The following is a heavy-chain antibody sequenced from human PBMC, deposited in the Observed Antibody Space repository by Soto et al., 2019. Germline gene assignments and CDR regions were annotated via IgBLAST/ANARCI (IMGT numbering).Heavy chain of an antibody. D-gene: IGHD3-9*01. CDR1: GGSITSSYY. CDR2: IYYSGST. Sequence: SETLSLTCTVSGGSITSSYYWGWIRQPPGKGLERIGSIYYSGSTYYNPSLKSRVTISVDTSRNQFSLKLSSVTAADTAVYYCARQITPAPSLYDILTGYYGPDYFDYWGQGTLVTVSS. J-gene: IGHJ4*02. CDR3: ARQITPAPSLYDILTGYYGPDYFDY. V-gene: IGHV4-39*01.